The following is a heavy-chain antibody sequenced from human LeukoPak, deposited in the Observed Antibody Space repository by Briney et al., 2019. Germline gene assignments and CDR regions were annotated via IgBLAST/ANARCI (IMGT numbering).Heavy chain of an antibody. J-gene: IGHJ4*02. Sequence: SETLSLTCTVSGDSIDSSTYFWDWIRQSPGKGLEWIATIYHSGDTFYTPSLQSRVTISVDIIKNQFSLKVNSVTPADTAVYYCARRGVGASPFDFWGRGTLVTVSS. D-gene: IGHD1-26*01. CDR2: IYHSGDT. CDR1: GDSIDSSTYF. CDR3: ARRGVGASPFDF. V-gene: IGHV4-39*01.